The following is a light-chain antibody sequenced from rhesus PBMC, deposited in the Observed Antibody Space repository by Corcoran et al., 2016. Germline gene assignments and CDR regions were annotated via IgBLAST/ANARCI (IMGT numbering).Light chain of an antibody. Sequence: DIQMTQSPSSLSASVGDTVTITCRASQGISSWLAWYQQKPGKAPKLLIYKTFSLQNGVPSRFSGSGYGTDFTLTISSLQSEDFATYYCQQFTSRPYSFGQGTKVEIK. V-gene: IGKV1-22*01. J-gene: IGKJ2*01. CDR2: KTF. CDR3: QQFTSRPYS. CDR1: QGISSW.